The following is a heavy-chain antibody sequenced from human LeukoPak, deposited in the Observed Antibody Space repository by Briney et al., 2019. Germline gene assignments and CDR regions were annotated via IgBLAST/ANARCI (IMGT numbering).Heavy chain of an antibody. V-gene: IGHV3-23*01. D-gene: IGHD2-15*01. CDR3: AKSVGDIVVVVAATYDY. J-gene: IGHJ4*02. Sequence: GGSLRLSCAASGFTFSSYAMSWVSQAPGKGLEWVSAISGSGGSTYYADSVKGRFTISRDNSKNTLYLQMNSLRAEDTAVYYCAKSVGDIVVVVAATYDYWGQGTLVTVSS. CDR2: ISGSGGST. CDR1: GFTFSSYA.